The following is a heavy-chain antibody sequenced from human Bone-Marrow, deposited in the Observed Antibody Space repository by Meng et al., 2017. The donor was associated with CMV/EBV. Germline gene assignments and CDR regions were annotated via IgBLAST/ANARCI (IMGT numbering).Heavy chain of an antibody. V-gene: IGHV1-18*01. CDR1: GYTFNTYG. D-gene: IGHD6-13*01. Sequence: ASVKVSCKTSGYTFNTYGISWVRQAPGQGLEWMGWISGYNANTNYAHNFRGRLTLTIDTSTRTAYMDLRSLTSDDTAVYYCARDWAPGDSSTWSPWHDPWGQGTLVTVSS. CDR2: ISGYNANT. J-gene: IGHJ5*02. CDR3: ARDWAPGDSSTWSPWHDP.